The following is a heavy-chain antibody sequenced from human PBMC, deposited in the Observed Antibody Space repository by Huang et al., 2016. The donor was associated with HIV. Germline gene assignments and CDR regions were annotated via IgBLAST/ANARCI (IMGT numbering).Heavy chain of an antibody. CDR1: GGSISSSSYY. D-gene: IGHD6-13*01. J-gene: IGHJ5*02. CDR3: AAHGRIVGIPAAPLRFDP. V-gene: IGHV4-39*01. Sequence: QLQLQASGPGLVKPSETLSLTCTVPGGSISSSSYYWGWIRQPPGKGLEWIGRIYHSGTTDYNRALKSRVTISVDTSRTQFSRKLSSVTAADTAVYYCAAHGRIVGIPAAPLRFDPWGQGTLVTVSS. CDR2: IYHSGTT.